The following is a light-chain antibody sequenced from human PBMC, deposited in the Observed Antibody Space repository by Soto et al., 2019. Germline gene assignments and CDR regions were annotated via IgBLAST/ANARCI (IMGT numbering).Light chain of an antibody. Sequence: QSALTQPPSVSGAPGQRVSISCTGSSSNIGAGYDVHWYQQLPGTAPKLLIYDNNHRPSGVPDRFSGSKSGTSASLAITGLQAEDEADYYCQSYDSSLSGHVIFGGGTKLTVL. J-gene: IGLJ2*01. CDR2: DNN. CDR1: SSNIGAGYD. V-gene: IGLV1-40*01. CDR3: QSYDSSLSGHVI.